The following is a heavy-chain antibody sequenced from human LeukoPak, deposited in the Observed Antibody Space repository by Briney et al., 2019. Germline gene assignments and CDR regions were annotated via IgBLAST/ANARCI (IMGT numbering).Heavy chain of an antibody. CDR1: GFPFSDFY. V-gene: IGHV3-11*01. CDR3: TRDRWGKYYFDY. J-gene: IGHJ4*02. D-gene: IGHD7-27*01. Sequence: GGSLRLSCATSGFPFSDFYMSWIRQAPGKGLEWVSYISSSATTIYYADSVKGRLTISRDNAKNSLYLQMNNLRAEDTAVYYCTRDRWGKYYFDYWGQGTLVTVSS. CDR2: ISSSATTI.